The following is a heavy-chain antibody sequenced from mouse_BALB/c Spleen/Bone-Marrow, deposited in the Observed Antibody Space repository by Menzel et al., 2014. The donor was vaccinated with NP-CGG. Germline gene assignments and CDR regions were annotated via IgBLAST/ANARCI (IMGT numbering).Heavy chain of an antibody. V-gene: IGHV4-1*02. CDR2: INPHSSTI. CDR3: ARQGYFGRSDY. CDR1: GFDFSRYW. J-gene: IGHJ2*01. Sequence: EVQLVESGGGLVQPGGSLKLSCAASGFDFSRYWMSWVRQAPGKGLEWIGEINPHSSTINYTPSLKDKFIISRDDAKNTLYLQMGKVRSEDTALYYCARQGYFGRSDYWGQGTTLTVSS. D-gene: IGHD1-1*01.